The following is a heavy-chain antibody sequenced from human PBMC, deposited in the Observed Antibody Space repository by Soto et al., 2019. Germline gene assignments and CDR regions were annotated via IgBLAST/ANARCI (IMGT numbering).Heavy chain of an antibody. D-gene: IGHD3-16*02. V-gene: IGHV3-30*18. CDR2: ISYDGSEK. Sequence: QVQLVESGGGVVQPGTSLRLSCAASGFKFSFFAMHWVRQAPGKGLEWVAVISYDGSEKYYADSVRDRFSISRDNYKNKLTLQMNSLRPDDTAVYFCAKDLGELSPQSYDYWGQGYMITVYS. J-gene: IGHJ4*02. CDR3: AKDLGELSPQSYDY. CDR1: GFKFSFFA.